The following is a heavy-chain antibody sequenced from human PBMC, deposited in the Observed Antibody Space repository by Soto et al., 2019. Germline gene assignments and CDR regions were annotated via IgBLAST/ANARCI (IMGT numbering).Heavy chain of an antibody. D-gene: IGHD2-15*01. Sequence: EVQLLESGGGLVQPGGSLRLSCAASGFTFSSYAMSWVRQAPGKGLEWVSAISGSGGSTYYADSVKGRFTISRDTSKNTLYLQMNSLGAEDTAVYYCAKVLSGGSAYYYYYYMDVWGKGTTVTVSS. V-gene: IGHV3-23*01. CDR2: ISGSGGST. CDR3: AKVLSGGSAYYYYYYMDV. CDR1: GFTFSSYA. J-gene: IGHJ6*03.